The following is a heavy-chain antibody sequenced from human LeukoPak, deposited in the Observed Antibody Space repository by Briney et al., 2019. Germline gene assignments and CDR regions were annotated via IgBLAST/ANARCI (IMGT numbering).Heavy chain of an antibody. CDR1: GYTFTNCY. Sequence: ASVQVSCKASGYTFTNCYIHWVRQAPGQVLEWMGLINPDGGNTNYAQNFQGRVTLTRDTSTSTVYMELSSLRSEDTAIYYCARIRDGYNDAYDLWGQGTVVTVPS. D-gene: IGHD5-24*01. CDR3: ARIRDGYNDAYDL. J-gene: IGHJ3*01. CDR2: INPDGGNT. V-gene: IGHV1-46*01.